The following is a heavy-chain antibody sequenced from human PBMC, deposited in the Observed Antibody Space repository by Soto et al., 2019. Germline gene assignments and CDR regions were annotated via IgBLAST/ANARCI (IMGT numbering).Heavy chain of an antibody. V-gene: IGHV1-8*01. CDR2: MNPGSGDT. D-gene: IGHD3-16*01. CDR1: GYSFTNND. J-gene: IGHJ5*02. Sequence: ASVKVSCKASGYSFTNNDVSCVRQATGQGLEWMGWMNPGSGDTGYAQKFQGRVTMTRDISIATAYMELSSLRSDDTAIYYCARMETFGSLNWFDPWGQGTLVTVSS. CDR3: ARMETFGSLNWFDP.